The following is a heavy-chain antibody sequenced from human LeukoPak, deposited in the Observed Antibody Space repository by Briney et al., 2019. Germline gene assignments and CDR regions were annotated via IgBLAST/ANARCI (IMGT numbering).Heavy chain of an antibody. CDR3: ARGGLGYCSSTSCYENYYYGMDV. CDR1: AGTFSSYA. CDR2: IIPIFGTA. J-gene: IGHJ6*04. Sequence: ASVKVSCKASAGTFSSYAISWVRQAPGQGLEWMGGIIPIFGTANYAQKFQGRVTITADESTSTAYMELSSLRSEDTAVYYCARGGLGYCSSTSCYENYYYGMDVWGKGTTVTVSS. D-gene: IGHD2-2*01. V-gene: IGHV1-69*13.